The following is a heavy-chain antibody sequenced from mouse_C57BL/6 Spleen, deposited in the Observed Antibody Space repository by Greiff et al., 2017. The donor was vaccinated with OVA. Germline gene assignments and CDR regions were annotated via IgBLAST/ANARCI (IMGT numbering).Heavy chain of an antibody. Sequence: VKLVESGPGLVQPSQSLSITCTVSGFSLTSYGVHWVRQSPGKGLEWLGVIWSGGSTDYNAAFISRLSISKDNSKSQVFFKMNSLQADDTAIYYCASVYDGYYGNYAMDYWGQGTSVTVSS. CDR3: ASVYDGYYGNYAMDY. V-gene: IGHV2-2*01. CDR1: GFSLTSYG. J-gene: IGHJ4*01. CDR2: IWSGGST. D-gene: IGHD2-3*01.